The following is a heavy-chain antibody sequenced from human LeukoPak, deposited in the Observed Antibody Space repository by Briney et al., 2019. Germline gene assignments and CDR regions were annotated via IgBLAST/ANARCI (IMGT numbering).Heavy chain of an antibody. CDR3: ARRLRYSSFDM. D-gene: IGHD3-9*01. J-gene: IGHJ3*02. CDR1: GYSFFSYW. V-gene: IGHV5-51*01. Sequence: GESLKISCKGSGYSFFSYWIAWVRQMPGKGLEWMGIMYPGDSDTIYSPSFQGQVTISADKSISTAYLQWSSLKASDTAMYFCARRLRYSSFDMWGQGTMVTVSS. CDR2: MYPGDSDT.